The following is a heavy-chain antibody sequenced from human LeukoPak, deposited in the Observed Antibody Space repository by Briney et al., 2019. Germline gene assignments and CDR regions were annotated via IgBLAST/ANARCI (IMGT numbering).Heavy chain of an antibody. CDR3: ARDNSVGDTAWWFDP. D-gene: IGHD1-26*01. Sequence: GASVKVSCKASGYTFTDYFMHWVRQVPGQGLEWMGWIEPNSGGANYAQNFQGRVTMTRDTSISTAYMELSSLRSDDTAVYYCARDNSVGDTAWWFDPWGQGTLVTVSS. V-gene: IGHV1-2*02. CDR1: GYTFTDYF. J-gene: IGHJ5*02. CDR2: IEPNSGGA.